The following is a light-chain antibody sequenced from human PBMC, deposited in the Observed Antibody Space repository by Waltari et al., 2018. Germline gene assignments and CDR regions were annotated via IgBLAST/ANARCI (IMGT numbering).Light chain of an antibody. CDR1: HGTVFSRPY. Sequence: QAVVTPEPSVTVSPGGPVPLTCSSSHGTVFSRPYPYWSQQKPGQAPRTLIYDTSDRQPWTPARFSGSLLGGKAALTISGAQPEDEADYYCLLSYTGTRRVFGGGTKVTVL. CDR3: LLSYTGTRRV. V-gene: IGLV7-46*01. CDR2: DTS. J-gene: IGLJ1*01.